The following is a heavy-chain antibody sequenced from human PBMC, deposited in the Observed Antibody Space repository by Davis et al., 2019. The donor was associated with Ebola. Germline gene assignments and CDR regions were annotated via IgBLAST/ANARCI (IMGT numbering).Heavy chain of an antibody. V-gene: IGHV1-69*02. D-gene: IGHD6-19*01. CDR3: ARVKYSSGRSRGDWFDP. J-gene: IGHJ5*02. CDR1: GGTFSSYT. CDR2: IIPILGIA. Sequence: SVKVSCKASGGTFSSYTISWVRQAPGQGLEWMGRIIPILGIANYAQKFQGRVMITADKSTSTAYMELSSLRSEDTAVYYCARVKYSSGRSRGDWFDPWGQGTLVTVSS.